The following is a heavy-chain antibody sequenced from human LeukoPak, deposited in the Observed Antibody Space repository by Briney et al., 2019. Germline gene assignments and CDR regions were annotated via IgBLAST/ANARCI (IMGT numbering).Heavy chain of an antibody. CDR1: GYTLTELS. CDR2: FDPEDGET. J-gene: IGHJ3*02. V-gene: IGHV1-24*01. D-gene: IGHD4-11*01. CDR3: ATDVDYKLGKGAFDI. Sequence: ASVKVSCKVSGYTLTELSMHWVRQAPGKGLEWMGGFDPEDGETIYAQKFQGRVTMTEDTSTDTAYMELSSLRSEDTAVYYCATDVDYKLGKGAFDIWGQGTMVTVSS.